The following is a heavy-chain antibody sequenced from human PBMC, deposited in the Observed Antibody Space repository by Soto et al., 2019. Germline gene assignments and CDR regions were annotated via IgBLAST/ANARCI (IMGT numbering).Heavy chain of an antibody. J-gene: IGHJ1*01. Sequence: ASVKVSCKASGYTFTSYGISWVRQAPGQGLEWMGWISAYNGNTNYAQKLQGRVTMTTDTSTSTAYMELRSLRSDDTAVYYCAIRPGYSSGWFERGGYFQHWGQGTLVTSPQ. CDR3: AIRPGYSSGWFERGGYFQH. CDR1: GYTFTSYG. D-gene: IGHD6-19*01. CDR2: ISAYNGNT. V-gene: IGHV1-18*01.